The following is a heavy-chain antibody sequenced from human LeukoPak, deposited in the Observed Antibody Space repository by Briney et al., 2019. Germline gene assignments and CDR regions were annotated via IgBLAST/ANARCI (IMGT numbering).Heavy chain of an antibody. CDR2: VYSSGNT. CDR1: GGSISSNTYC. J-gene: IGHJ3*02. D-gene: IGHD1-1*01. CDR3: ARETSKLQRAFDI. Sequence: PSETLSLTCTVSGGSISSNTYCWGWIRQPPGKGLEWIASVYSSGNTYYNPSLESGVTISVDTSKNQFYLNVVSVTAADTAVYYCARETSKLQRAFDIWGQGTMVTVSS. V-gene: IGHV4-39*07.